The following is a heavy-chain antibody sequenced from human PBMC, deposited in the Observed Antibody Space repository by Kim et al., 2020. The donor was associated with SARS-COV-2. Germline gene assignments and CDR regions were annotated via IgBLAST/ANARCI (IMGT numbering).Heavy chain of an antibody. Sequence: GESLKISCKGSGYTFTNYWIAWVRQMPGKRLEWMGVIYPGDSDTRYNPSFQGHVAISVDKSISTAYLQWSSLKASDTAMYYCARGVNEGSGTYGDYWGQGTLVTVSS. D-gene: IGHD3-10*01. CDR2: IYPGDSDT. CDR3: ARGVNEGSGTYGDY. J-gene: IGHJ4*02. CDR1: GYTFTNYW. V-gene: IGHV5-51*01.